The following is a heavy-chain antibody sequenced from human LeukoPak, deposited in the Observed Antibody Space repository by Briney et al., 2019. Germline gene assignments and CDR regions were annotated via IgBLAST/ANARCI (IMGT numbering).Heavy chain of an antibody. CDR3: ARRIWFGEPQFDY. CDR1: GYTFSGYY. CDR2: INSNTGGT. Sequence: ASVKVSCKASGYTFSGYYIHWVRQAPGQGLEWMGWINSNTGGTDYAQNFQGRVTMTRDTSINTAYMELSSLKSDDTAVYYCARRIWFGEPQFDYWGQGTLVTVSS. V-gene: IGHV1-2*02. J-gene: IGHJ4*02. D-gene: IGHD3-10*01.